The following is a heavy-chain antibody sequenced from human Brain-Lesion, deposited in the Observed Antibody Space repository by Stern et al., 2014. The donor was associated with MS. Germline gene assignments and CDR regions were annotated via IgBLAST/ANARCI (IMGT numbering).Heavy chain of an antibody. CDR3: ARHDSVPRPSQLYSARDRGPGYFDY. CDR2: IYYSGFT. CDR1: GGSISSSTYY. Sequence: VQLVESGPGLVKPSDTLSLTCTVSGGSISSSTYYWAWIRQPPGKGLEWIGNIYYSGFTYYHPSLKSRVTISVDMSKNQFSLKLSSVTAADTAIYYCARHDSVPRPSQLYSARDRGPGYFDYWGQGTLVTVSS. V-gene: IGHV4-39*01. D-gene: IGHD1-26*01. J-gene: IGHJ4*02.